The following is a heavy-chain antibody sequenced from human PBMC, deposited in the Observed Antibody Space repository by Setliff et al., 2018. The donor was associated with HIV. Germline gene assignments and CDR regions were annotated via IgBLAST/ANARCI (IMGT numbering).Heavy chain of an antibody. D-gene: IGHD3-16*01. J-gene: IGHJ6*03. Sequence: SQTLSLTCTVSGGSIGSSSFFWAWIRQHPGKGLDWIGYIFNSGSAYYNPSLKSRLSISIDTSKKVFSLKLSSVTAADTAVYFCARVHRYWGSDYYYYMDVWGKGTTVTVSS. CDR3: ARVHRYWGSDYYYYMDV. CDR1: GGSIGSSSFF. CDR2: IFNSGSA. V-gene: IGHV4-31*03.